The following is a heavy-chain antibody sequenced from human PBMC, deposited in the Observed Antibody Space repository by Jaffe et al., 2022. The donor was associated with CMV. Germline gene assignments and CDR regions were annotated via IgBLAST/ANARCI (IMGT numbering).Heavy chain of an antibody. CDR2: IKSKTDGGTT. CDR3: TTHAQGRELRYYYYYYMDV. D-gene: IGHD1-7*01. Sequence: EVQLVESGGGLVKPGGSLRLSCAASGFTFSNAWMSWVRQAPGKGLEWVGRIKSKTDGGTTDYAAPVKGRFTISRDDSKNTLYLQMNSLKTEDTAVYYCTTHAQGRELRYYYYYYMDVWGKGTTVTVSS. V-gene: IGHV3-15*01. CDR1: GFTFSNAW. J-gene: IGHJ6*03.